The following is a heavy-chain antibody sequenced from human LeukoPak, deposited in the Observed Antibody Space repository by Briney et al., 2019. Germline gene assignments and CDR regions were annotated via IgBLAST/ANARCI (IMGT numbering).Heavy chain of an antibody. Sequence: GESLRLSCVASGFTFVFSGMNWVRQAPGKGLEWVAYIGGSSTTIRYADSVKGRFTISRDNVEDSLFLQMTGLRAEDTAVYYCARSPRSHCSGTTCFYNYYMDVWGTGTTVTVSS. CDR1: GFTFVFSG. J-gene: IGHJ6*03. V-gene: IGHV3-48*04. D-gene: IGHD2-15*01. CDR3: ARSPRSHCSGTTCFYNYYMDV. CDR2: IGGSSTTI.